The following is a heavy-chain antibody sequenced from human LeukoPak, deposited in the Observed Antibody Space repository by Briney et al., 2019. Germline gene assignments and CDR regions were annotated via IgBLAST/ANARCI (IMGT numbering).Heavy chain of an antibody. CDR1: GGSFSGYY. V-gene: IGHV4-34*01. Sequence: SETLSLTCAVYGGSFSGYYWSWIRQPPGKGLEWIGEINHSGSTNYNPSLKSRVTISVDTSKNQFSLKLSSVTAADTAVYYCARAGFALAALRGTPFDYWGQGTLVTVSS. CDR3: ARAGFALAALRGTPFDY. CDR2: INHSGST. J-gene: IGHJ4*02. D-gene: IGHD6-6*01.